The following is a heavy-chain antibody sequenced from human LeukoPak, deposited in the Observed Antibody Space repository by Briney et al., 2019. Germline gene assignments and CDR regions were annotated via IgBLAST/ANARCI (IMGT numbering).Heavy chain of an antibody. V-gene: IGHV1-8*03. J-gene: IGHJ5*02. CDR3: ARGRYCSGGSCYWRGSWFDH. Sequence: ASVKVSCKASGYTFTSYDINWVRPATGQGLEWMGWMNPNSGNTGYAQKFQGRVTITRNTSISTAYMELSSLRSEDTAVYYCARGRYCSGGSCYWRGSWFDHWGQGTLVTVSS. CDR1: GYTFTSYD. CDR2: MNPNSGNT. D-gene: IGHD2-15*01.